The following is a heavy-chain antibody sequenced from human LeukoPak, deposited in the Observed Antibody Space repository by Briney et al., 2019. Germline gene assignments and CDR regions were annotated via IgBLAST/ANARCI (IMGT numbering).Heavy chain of an antibody. D-gene: IGHD3-22*01. V-gene: IGHV4-30-4*08. CDR2: IHYSGST. CDR1: GFTVSSSF. J-gene: IGHJ3*02. Sequence: LRLSCAASGFTVSSSFMSWVRQPPGKGLEWIGYIHYSGSTYYNPSLKSRVTISVDTSKNQFSLKLSSVTAADTAVYYCAREGSRDSSGYSLPDAFDIWGQGTMVTVSS. CDR3: AREGSRDSSGYSLPDAFDI.